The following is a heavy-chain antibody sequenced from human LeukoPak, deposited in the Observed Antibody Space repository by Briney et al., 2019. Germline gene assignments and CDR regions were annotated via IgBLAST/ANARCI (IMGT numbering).Heavy chain of an antibody. Sequence: GGSLRLSCVVSGVTFSDHSMNWVRQAPGKGPEWVSAISGSSSHIYYADSVKGRFTISRDNAKNSLYLQMNGLRAEDTAVYYCAKALYWYFDLWGRGTLVTVSS. CDR2: ISGSSSHI. V-gene: IGHV3-21*01. D-gene: IGHD3-3*02. CDR3: AKALYWYFDL. J-gene: IGHJ2*01. CDR1: GVTFSDHS.